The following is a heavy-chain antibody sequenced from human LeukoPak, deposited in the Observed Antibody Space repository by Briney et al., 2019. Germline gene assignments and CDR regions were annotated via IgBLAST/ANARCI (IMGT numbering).Heavy chain of an antibody. CDR1: GGSISSYY. CDR2: IYYSGST. Sequence: SETLSLTCTVSGGSISSYYWSWIRQPPGKGLEWIGYIYYSGSTNYNPSLKSRVTISVDTSKNQLSLKLSSVTAADTAVYYCARVRTGDYGMDVWGQGTTVTVSS. D-gene: IGHD2-8*02. J-gene: IGHJ6*02. CDR3: ARVRTGDYGMDV. V-gene: IGHV4-59*01.